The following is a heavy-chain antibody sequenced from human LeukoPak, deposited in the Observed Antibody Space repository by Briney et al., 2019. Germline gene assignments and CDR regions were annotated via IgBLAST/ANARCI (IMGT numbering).Heavy chain of an antibody. CDR1: GGSFSGYY. Sequence: SETLSLTCAVYGGSFSGYYWSWIRQPPGKGLEWIGEINHSGSTNYNPSLKSRVTISVDTSKNQFSLKLSSVTAADTAVYYCARFRGCSYGFDYWGQGTLVTVSS. V-gene: IGHV4-34*01. CDR2: INHSGST. D-gene: IGHD5-18*01. J-gene: IGHJ4*02. CDR3: ARFRGCSYGFDY.